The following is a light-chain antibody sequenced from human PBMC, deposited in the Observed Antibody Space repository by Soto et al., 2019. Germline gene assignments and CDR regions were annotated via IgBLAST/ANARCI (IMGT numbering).Light chain of an antibody. J-gene: IGLJ1*01. CDR3: AAWDDSLNGYV. Sequence: QSVLTQPPSASATPGQRVTISCSGSSSNIGSNTVNWYQQLPGTAPKLLIYKSIQRPSGVPDRFSGSKSGTSASLAISGLQSEDEADYYCAAWDDSLNGYVFGTGTKVTVL. CDR2: KSI. V-gene: IGLV1-44*01. CDR1: SSNIGSNT.